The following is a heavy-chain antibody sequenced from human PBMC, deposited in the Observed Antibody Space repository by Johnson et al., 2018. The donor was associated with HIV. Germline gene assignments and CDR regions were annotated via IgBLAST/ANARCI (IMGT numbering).Heavy chain of an antibody. CDR3: ARAVTPFGDWEAFDI. CDR2: ISYDGGNK. Sequence: QMQLVESGGGVVQPGRSLRLSCAASGFTFSSYAMHWVRQAPGKGLEWVAVISYDGGNKYYADSVKGRFTISSDNSKNTLYLQMNSLRAEDTAVYYCARAVTPFGDWEAFDIWGQGTMVTVSS. CDR1: GFTFSSYA. J-gene: IGHJ3*02. D-gene: IGHD3-10*01. V-gene: IGHV3-30-3*01.